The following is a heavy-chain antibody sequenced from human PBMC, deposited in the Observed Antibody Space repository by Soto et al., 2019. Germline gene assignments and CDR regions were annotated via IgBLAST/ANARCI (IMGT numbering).Heavy chain of an antibody. Sequence: SETLSLTCTVSGGSISSYYWSWIRQPPGKGLEWIGYIYYSGSTNYNPSLKSRVTISVDTSKNQFPLKLSSVTAADTAVYYCARGFGGSLDYWGQGTLVTVSS. CDR1: GGSISSYY. CDR2: IYYSGST. CDR3: ARGFGGSLDY. V-gene: IGHV4-59*01. D-gene: IGHD3-10*01. J-gene: IGHJ4*02.